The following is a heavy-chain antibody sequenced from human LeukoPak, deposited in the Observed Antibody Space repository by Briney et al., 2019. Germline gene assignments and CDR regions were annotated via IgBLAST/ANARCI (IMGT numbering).Heavy chain of an antibody. D-gene: IGHD1-26*01. Sequence: SDPLSLTCSVSVGSISSYHGRWLRRPRGEGGVGVGYIYCWGSTNHNPSLKSRVHISVDTFKNQVSLKLNSVTAAGTAVYYWARVTPAGACLGYFDYWGQGTLVTVSS. CDR3: ARVTPAGACLGYFDY. CDR2: IYCWGST. J-gene: IGHJ4*02. V-gene: IGHV4-59*13. CDR1: VGSISSYH.